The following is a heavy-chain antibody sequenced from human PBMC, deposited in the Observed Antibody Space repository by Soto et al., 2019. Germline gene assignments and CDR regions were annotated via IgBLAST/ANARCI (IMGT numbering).Heavy chain of an antibody. CDR3: ARDHFQGYSGYESGDY. J-gene: IGHJ4*02. CDR2: INAGNGNT. D-gene: IGHD5-12*01. Sequence: ASVKVSCKASGYTFTSYAMHWVRQAPGQRLEWMGWINAGNGNTKYSRKFQGRVTITRDTSASTAYMELSSLRSEDTAVYYCARDHFQGYSGYESGDYWGQGTLVTVSS. CDR1: GYTFTSYA. V-gene: IGHV1-3*01.